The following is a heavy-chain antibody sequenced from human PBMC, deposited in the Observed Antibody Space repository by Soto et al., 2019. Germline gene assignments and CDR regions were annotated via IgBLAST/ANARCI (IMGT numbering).Heavy chain of an antibody. J-gene: IGHJ4*02. CDR2: VYFSGNT. CDR1: GVSLSSYY. Sequence: SETXSLTCTVSGVSLSSYYWTWIRQSPGKGLEWIGYVYFSGNTNYNPSLKSRVTISIDTSKNQFSLRLASVTAADTAFYYCGSVRPSGYVLSWGQGTLVTVS. V-gene: IGHV4-59*01. D-gene: IGHD6-25*01. CDR3: GSVRPSGYVLS.